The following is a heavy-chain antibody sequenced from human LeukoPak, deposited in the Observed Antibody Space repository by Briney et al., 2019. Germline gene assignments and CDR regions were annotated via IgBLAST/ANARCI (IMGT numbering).Heavy chain of an antibody. Sequence: PSETLSLTCSVSGGSSRHYYWTWIRQPAGKGLERIGRIYTSGTTDYNPSLKRRVTLSVDMSKNQFSLKLKSVTAADTAVYYCARGNPYRGNTIDYWGQGTLVTVSS. CDR1: GGSSRHYY. CDR3: ARGNPYRGNTIDY. CDR2: IYTSGTT. J-gene: IGHJ4*02. V-gene: IGHV4-4*07. D-gene: IGHD1-26*01.